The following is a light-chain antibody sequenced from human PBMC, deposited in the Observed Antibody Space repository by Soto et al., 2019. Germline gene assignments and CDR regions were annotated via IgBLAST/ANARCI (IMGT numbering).Light chain of an antibody. CDR2: AAS. Sequence: DIQMTQSPSSLSASVGDRLTITCRASQVITNDLGWYQQKPGKAPKRLIYAASTLQSGVPSRFSGSGSGTEFTLTISSLQPEDVATYYCLQLNTYPWTLGQGTKVDIK. CDR3: LQLNTYPWT. CDR1: QVITND. V-gene: IGKV1-17*01. J-gene: IGKJ1*01.